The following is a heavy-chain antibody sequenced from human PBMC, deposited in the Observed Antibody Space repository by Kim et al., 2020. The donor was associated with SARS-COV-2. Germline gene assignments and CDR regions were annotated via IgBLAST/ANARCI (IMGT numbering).Heavy chain of an antibody. CDR3: AKDLRGIAAASYYYGMDV. V-gene: IGHV3-23*01. J-gene: IGHJ6*02. D-gene: IGHD6-13*01. Sequence: KGRFTISRDKSKNTLYLQMNSLRAEDTAVYYCAKDLRGIAAASYYYGMDVWGQGTTVTVSS.